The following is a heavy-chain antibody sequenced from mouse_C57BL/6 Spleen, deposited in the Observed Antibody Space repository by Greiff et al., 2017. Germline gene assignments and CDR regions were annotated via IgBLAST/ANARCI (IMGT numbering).Heavy chain of an antibody. CDR3: ARYYSNYPAWFAC. J-gene: IGHJ3*01. CDR1: GFTFSDYG. Sequence: EVKVVESGGGLVKPGGSLKLSCAASGFTFSDYGMHWVRQAPEKGLEWVAYISSGSSTIYYADTVKGRFTISRDNAKNTLFLQMTSLRSEDTAMYYCARYYSNYPAWFACWGQGTLVTVSA. CDR2: ISSGSSTI. V-gene: IGHV5-17*01. D-gene: IGHD2-5*01.